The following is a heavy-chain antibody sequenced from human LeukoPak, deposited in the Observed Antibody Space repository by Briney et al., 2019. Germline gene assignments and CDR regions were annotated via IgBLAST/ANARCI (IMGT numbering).Heavy chain of an antibody. D-gene: IGHD3-10*01. CDR3: ARGGSGSPLDY. J-gene: IGHJ4*02. V-gene: IGHV3-53*01. CDR1: GFSVNSNY. Sequence: GGSLRLSCAASGFSVNSNYMSWVRHAPGKGLEWVSVIYSGGTSYYADSVKGRFTISRDKSKNTLYLRMNSMRAEDTAFYYCARGGSGSPLDYWGQGTLVTVSS. CDR2: IYSGGTS.